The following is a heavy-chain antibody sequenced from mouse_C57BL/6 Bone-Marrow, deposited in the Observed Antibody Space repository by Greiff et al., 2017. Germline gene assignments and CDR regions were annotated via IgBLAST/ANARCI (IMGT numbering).Heavy chain of an antibody. J-gene: IGHJ1*03. CDR1: GFSFNTYA. Sequence: EVMLVESGGGLVQPKGSLKLSCAASGFSFNTYAMNWVRQAPGKGLEWVARIRSKSNNYATYYADSVKDRFTISRDDSESMLYLQMNNLKTEDTAMYYGVRHATTVEGWYFDVWGTGTTVTVSS. CDR3: VRHATTVEGWYFDV. D-gene: IGHD1-1*01. V-gene: IGHV10-1*01. CDR2: IRSKSNNYAT.